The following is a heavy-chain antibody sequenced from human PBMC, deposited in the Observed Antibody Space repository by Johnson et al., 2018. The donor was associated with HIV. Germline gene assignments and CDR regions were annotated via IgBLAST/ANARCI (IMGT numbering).Heavy chain of an antibody. CDR1: GFTFSSYG. V-gene: IGHV3-30*02. J-gene: IGHJ3*02. CDR3: ARAPGFSRAFDI. Sequence: GGVVQPGGSLRLSCAASGFTFSSYGLHWVRQAPGKGLEWVAFIRYDGSNKYYADSVKGRFTISRDNSKNTLYLQMNRLTAEDTAVYYCARAPGFSRAFDIWGQGTMVTVSS. CDR2: IRYDGSNK. D-gene: IGHD3-10*01.